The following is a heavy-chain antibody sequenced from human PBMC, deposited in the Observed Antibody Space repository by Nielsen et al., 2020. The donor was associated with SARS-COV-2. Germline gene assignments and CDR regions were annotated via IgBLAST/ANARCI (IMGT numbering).Heavy chain of an antibody. D-gene: IGHD1-14*01. Sequence: SETLSLTCTVSGGSISSGGYYWSWIRQPPGKGLEWIGYIYYSGSTYYNAALESRVTISADMSENQFSLELTSLTAADTAVYYCARGIRPRHVFDIWGQGTMVTVSS. CDR2: IYYSGST. CDR3: ARGIRPRHVFDI. V-gene: IGHV4-31*03. CDR1: GGSISSGGYY. J-gene: IGHJ3*02.